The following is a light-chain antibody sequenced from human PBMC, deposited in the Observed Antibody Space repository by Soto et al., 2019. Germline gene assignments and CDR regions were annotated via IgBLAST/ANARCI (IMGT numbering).Light chain of an antibody. Sequence: QSVLTQPASVSGSPGQSITISCTGTSSDVGGYNYVSWYQQHPGKAPKLMISGVSNRPSGVSNRFSGSKSGNTASLTISGLQTEDEADYYCISYTTSGTYVFGTGTKVTVL. V-gene: IGLV2-14*01. J-gene: IGLJ1*01. CDR3: ISYTTSGTYV. CDR1: SSDVGGYNY. CDR2: GVS.